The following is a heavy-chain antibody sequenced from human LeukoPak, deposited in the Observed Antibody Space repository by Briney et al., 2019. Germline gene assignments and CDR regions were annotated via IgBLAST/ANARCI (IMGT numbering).Heavy chain of an antibody. Sequence: ASVKVSCKASGYTFTGYYMHWVRQAPGQGLEWMGWINPNSGGRNYAQNFQGRVTMTRDTSISTAYMELSRLRSDDTAVYYCAREAFTTVTSATDAFDIWGQGTMVTVSS. V-gene: IGHV1-2*02. D-gene: IGHD4-17*01. CDR2: INPNSGGR. J-gene: IGHJ3*02. CDR3: AREAFTTVTSATDAFDI. CDR1: GYTFTGYY.